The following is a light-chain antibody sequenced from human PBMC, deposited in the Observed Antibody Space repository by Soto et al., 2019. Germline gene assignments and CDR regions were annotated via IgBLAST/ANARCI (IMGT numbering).Light chain of an antibody. Sequence: QSALTQPPSASGSPGQSVTISCTGTKSDIGVYDFVSWYQHHPGKAPRLIIYEVIQRPSGVHDRFSGSKSGNTASLTVSGLQAADEADYFCESYAGSNTDVFGSGTKLTVL. J-gene: IGLJ1*01. CDR2: EVI. V-gene: IGLV2-8*01. CDR3: ESYAGSNTDV. CDR1: KSDIGVYDF.